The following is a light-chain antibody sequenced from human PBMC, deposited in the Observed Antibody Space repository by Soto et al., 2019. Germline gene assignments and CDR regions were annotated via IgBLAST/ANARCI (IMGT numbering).Light chain of an antibody. CDR2: EVS. V-gene: IGLV2-14*01. J-gene: IGLJ1*01. CDR3: SSYTSSSIYNV. Sequence: QSALTQPASVSGSPGQSIPISCTGTSSDVGGYNYVSWYQQHPGKAPKLMIYEVSNRPSGVSNRFSGSKSGNTASLTISGLQAEDEDDYYCSSYTSSSIYNVFGTGTKVTVL. CDR1: SSDVGGYNY.